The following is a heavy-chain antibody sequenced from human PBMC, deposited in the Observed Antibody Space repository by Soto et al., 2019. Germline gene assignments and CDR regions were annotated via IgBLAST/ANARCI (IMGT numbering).Heavy chain of an antibody. J-gene: IGHJ4*02. D-gene: IGHD2-15*01. Sequence: QVQLVQSGAEVKKPGASVKVSCKASGYTFTRYAMHWVRQAPGQRLEWMGWINAGNGNTKYSQKFQGRVTITRDTSASTAYMELSNLRSEDTAVYYCARGPGGPDGPGDYWGQGTLVTVSS. CDR2: INAGNGNT. CDR3: ARGPGGPDGPGDY. CDR1: GYTFTRYA. V-gene: IGHV1-3*01.